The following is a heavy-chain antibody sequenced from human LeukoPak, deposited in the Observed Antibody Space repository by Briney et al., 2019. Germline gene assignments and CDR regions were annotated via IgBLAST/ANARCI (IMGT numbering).Heavy chain of an antibody. CDR2: IKVDGSEK. Sequence: GGSLRLSCAASGFTFSNRWMSWLRQAPGKGLEWVANIKVDGSEKYYVDSVKGRFTISRDNAKNSLYLQMNSLRADDTAMYYCARGLQWLVHDYWGQGTLVTVSS. CDR3: ARGLQWLVHDY. CDR1: GFTFSNRW. J-gene: IGHJ4*02. D-gene: IGHD6-19*01. V-gene: IGHV3-7*01.